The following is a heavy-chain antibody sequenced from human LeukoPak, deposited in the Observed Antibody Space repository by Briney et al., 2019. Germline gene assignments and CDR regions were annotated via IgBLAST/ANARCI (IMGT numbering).Heavy chain of an antibody. D-gene: IGHD3-22*01. Sequence: AGGSLRLSCAASGFTVSSNYMSWVRQAPGKGLEWVAVISYDGSYKSYADSVKGRFTISRDNSKNTLYLQMNSLRAEDTAVFYCAREYVYYDSSGYPYFDYWGQGTLVTVSS. CDR1: GFTVSSNY. CDR3: AREYVYYDSSGYPYFDY. J-gene: IGHJ4*02. CDR2: ISYDGSYK. V-gene: IGHV3-30*03.